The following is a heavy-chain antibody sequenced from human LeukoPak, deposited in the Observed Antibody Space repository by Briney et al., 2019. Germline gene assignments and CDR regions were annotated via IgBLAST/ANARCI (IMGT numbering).Heavy chain of an antibody. CDR1: GGSISSSSYY. Sequence: KPSETLSLTCTVSGGSISSSSYYWGWIRQPPGKGLEWIGSIYYSGSTYYNPSLKSRVTISVDTSKNQFPPKLSSVTAADTAVYYCASYSYGYGFDYWGQGTLVTVSS. CDR3: ASYSYGYGFDY. V-gene: IGHV4-39*01. J-gene: IGHJ4*02. CDR2: IYYSGST. D-gene: IGHD5-18*01.